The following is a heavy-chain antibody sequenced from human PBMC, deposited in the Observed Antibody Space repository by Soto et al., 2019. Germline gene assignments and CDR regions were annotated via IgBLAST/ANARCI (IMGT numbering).Heavy chain of an antibody. Sequence: AESLSLTCAASGCSFGSKDYYWVGIRQPPGKGLEWIGYGESSGSANYNPSLNSRVTISVDTSKNQFSLKVISVTAADSVVYYCARAETPRHFDYWGQGTVVNVPS. J-gene: IGHJ4*02. CDR3: ARAETPRHFDY. CDR1: GCSFGSKDYY. D-gene: IGHD2-15*01. CDR2: GESSGSA. V-gene: IGHV4-61*08.